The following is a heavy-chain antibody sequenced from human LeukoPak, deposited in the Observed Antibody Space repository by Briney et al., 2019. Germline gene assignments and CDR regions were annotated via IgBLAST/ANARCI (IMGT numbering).Heavy chain of an antibody. CDR2: INPNGGVT. J-gene: IGHJ6*03. CDR1: GYSFTGYY. CDR3: ARGPNHYYYMDF. Sequence: ASMKVSCKASGYSFTGYYIHWVRQAPGQGLEWMGWINPNGGVTKSAQKFQGRVTMTRDMSINTVNMELSGLTSDDTALYYCARGPNHYYYMDFWGKGTTVSVSS. V-gene: IGHV1-2*02.